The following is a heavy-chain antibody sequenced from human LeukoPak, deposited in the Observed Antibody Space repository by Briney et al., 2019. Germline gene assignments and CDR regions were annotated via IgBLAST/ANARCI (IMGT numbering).Heavy chain of an antibody. J-gene: IGHJ5*02. CDR2: IYPGDPDT. CDR3: ARAGYSSGWYSNKGNWFDP. D-gene: IGHD6-19*01. V-gene: IGHV5-51*01. Sequence: GESLKISCKGSGYSFTTYWIGWVRQMPGKGLEWMGIIYPGDPDTRYSPSFQGQVTISADKSISTAYLQWSSLKASDTAMYYCARAGYSSGWYSNKGNWFDPWGQGTLVTVSS. CDR1: GYSFTTYW.